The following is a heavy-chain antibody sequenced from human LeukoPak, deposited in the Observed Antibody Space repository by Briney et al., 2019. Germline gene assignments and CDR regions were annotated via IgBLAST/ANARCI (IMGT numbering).Heavy chain of an antibody. J-gene: IGHJ4*02. Sequence: ASVKVSCKASGYTFTGYYMHWVLQAPGQGLEWMGWINPNSGGTNYAQKFQGRVTMTRDTSISTAYMELRSLRSDDTAVYYCASSGWGEYYFDYWGQGTLVTVSS. CDR2: INPNSGGT. CDR1: GYTFTGYY. D-gene: IGHD6-19*01. V-gene: IGHV1-2*02. CDR3: ASSGWGEYYFDY.